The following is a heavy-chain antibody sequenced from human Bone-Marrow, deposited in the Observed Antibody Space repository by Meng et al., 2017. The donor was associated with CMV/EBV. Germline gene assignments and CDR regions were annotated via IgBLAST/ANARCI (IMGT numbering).Heavy chain of an antibody. V-gene: IGHV1-69*10. CDR2: IIPILGIA. J-gene: IGHJ3*02. CDR3: ARDRPLPPTACDAFDI. D-gene: IGHD4-17*01. Sequence: SVKVSCKASGGTFSSYAISWVRQAPGQGLEWMGGIIPILGIANYAQKFQGRVTITADKSTSTAYMELSSLRSEDTAVYYCARDRPLPPTACDAFDIWGQGTMVTFSS. CDR1: GGTFSSYA.